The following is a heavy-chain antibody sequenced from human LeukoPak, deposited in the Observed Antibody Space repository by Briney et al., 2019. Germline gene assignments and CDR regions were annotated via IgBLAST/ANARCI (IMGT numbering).Heavy chain of an antibody. Sequence: PSETLSLTCTVSGGSISSGSYYWSWIRQPAGKGLEWIGRIYTSGSTNYNPSLKSRVTISVDTSKNQFSLKLSSVTAADTAVYYCARDLREITFGGVIPYYGMDVWGQGTTVTVSS. CDR2: IYTSGST. D-gene: IGHD3-16*02. CDR3: ARDLREITFGGVIPYYGMDV. V-gene: IGHV4-61*02. CDR1: GGSISSGSYY. J-gene: IGHJ6*02.